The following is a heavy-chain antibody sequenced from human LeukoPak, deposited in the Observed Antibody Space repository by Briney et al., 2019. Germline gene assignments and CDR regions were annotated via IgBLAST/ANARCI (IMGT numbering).Heavy chain of an antibody. J-gene: IGHJ4*02. V-gene: IGHV3-64D*06. CDR1: GFTFSSYA. Sequence: GGSLRLSCSASGFTFSSYAMHWVRQAPGKGLGYVSAISSNGGSTYYADSVKGRFTISRDNSKNTLYLQMSSLRAEDTAVYYCVKDLGVVVPAARWFDYWGQGTLVTVSS. CDR3: VKDLGVVVPAARWFDY. CDR2: ISSNGGST. D-gene: IGHD2-2*01.